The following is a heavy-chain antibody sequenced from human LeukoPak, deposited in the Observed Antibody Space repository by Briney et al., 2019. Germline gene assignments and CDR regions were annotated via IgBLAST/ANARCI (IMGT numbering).Heavy chain of an antibody. V-gene: IGHV3-21*01. Sequence: GGSLRLSCAASGFTFSSYSMNWVRQAPGKGLEWVSSISSSSSYIYYADSVKGRFTISRDNAKNSLYLQMNSLRAEDTAVYYCASIRTYYYGSGTHDAFDIRGQGTMVTVSS. CDR1: GFTFSSYS. CDR2: ISSSSSYI. CDR3: ASIRTYYYGSGTHDAFDI. J-gene: IGHJ3*02. D-gene: IGHD3-10*01.